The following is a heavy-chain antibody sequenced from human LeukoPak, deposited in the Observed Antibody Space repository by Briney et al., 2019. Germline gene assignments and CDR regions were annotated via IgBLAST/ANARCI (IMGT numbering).Heavy chain of an antibody. Sequence: GGSLRLSCAASGFTFSSYSMNWVRQAPGKGLEWGSSISSSRSYIYYADSVKGRFTISRDNAKNSLYLQMNSLRAEDTAVYYCARDRDGDSSGYYYPIGFDYWGQGTLVTVSS. V-gene: IGHV3-21*01. CDR1: GFTFSSYS. D-gene: IGHD3-22*01. CDR3: ARDRDGDSSGYYYPIGFDY. CDR2: ISSSRSYI. J-gene: IGHJ4*02.